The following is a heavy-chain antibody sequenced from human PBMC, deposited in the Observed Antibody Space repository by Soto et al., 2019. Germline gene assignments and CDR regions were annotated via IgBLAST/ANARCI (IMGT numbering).Heavy chain of an antibody. CDR1: GFTLSSYA. Sequence: PGGSLRLSCAASGFTLSSYAMSWVRQAPGKGLEWVSAISGSGGSTYYADSVKGRFTISRDNSKNTLYLQMNSLRTEDTAVYYCANYRGYSWYAAGDYWGQGTLVTVSS. CDR2: ISGSGGST. CDR3: ANYRGYSWYAAGDY. D-gene: IGHD6-13*01. V-gene: IGHV3-23*01. J-gene: IGHJ4*02.